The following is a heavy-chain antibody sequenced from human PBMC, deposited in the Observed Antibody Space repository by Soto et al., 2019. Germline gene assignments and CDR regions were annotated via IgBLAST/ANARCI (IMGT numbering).Heavy chain of an antibody. CDR2: VNPSGGHT. J-gene: IGHJ4*02. CDR3: ARGGHVVVVTAALDY. Sequence: QVQLVQSGAEVKKPGASVKVSCKASGDTFTDYYIHWVRQAPGQGLEWMETVNPSGGHTTYAQHFLGRMTMTRDTSTSTLYMELTSLTSEDTAVYYCARGGHVVVVTAALDYWGPGTLVTVSS. CDR1: GDTFTDYY. V-gene: IGHV1-46*01. D-gene: IGHD2-21*02.